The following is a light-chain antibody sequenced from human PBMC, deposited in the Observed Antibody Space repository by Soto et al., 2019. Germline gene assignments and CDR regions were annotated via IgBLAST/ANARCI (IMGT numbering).Light chain of an antibody. CDR3: QQSYSTPFT. V-gene: IGKV1-39*01. CDR1: QSISSY. J-gene: IGKJ5*01. Sequence: DIQMTQSPSSLSASVGARVSITCRASQSISSYLNWYQQQPGKAPQVLINAASTLQSGVPSRFSGSGSGTDFTLSISSLQHEDFATYYCQQSYSTPFTFGQATRLDIK. CDR2: AAS.